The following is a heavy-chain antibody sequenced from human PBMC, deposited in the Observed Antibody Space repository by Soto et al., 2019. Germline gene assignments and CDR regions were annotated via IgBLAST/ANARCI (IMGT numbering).Heavy chain of an antibody. J-gene: IGHJ4*02. CDR1: GASISSDGFY. V-gene: IGHV4-39*01. CDR3: ARHVRDSRSLSGRYYFDY. Sequence: PSETLSLTCTVSGASISSDGFYWGWIRQPPGKGLEWIASIYYNGDTFHNTSLKSRVTMSADTSKNTLSLNLRSVTAADTAVYYCARHVRDSRSLSGRYYFDYWGQGSLVTVSS. D-gene: IGHD6-6*01. CDR2: IYYNGDT.